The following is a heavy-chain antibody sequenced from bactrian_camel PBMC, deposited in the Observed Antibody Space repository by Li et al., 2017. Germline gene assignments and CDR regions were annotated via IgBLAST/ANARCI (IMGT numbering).Heavy chain of an antibody. V-gene: IGHV3S1*01. CDR1: GYTYSSYC. Sequence: HVQLVESGGALVQPGGSLRLSCAASGYTYSSYCMGWFRQAPGKEREGVATISPSSGSIYYADYVKGRFTISRDNAKNTLYLQMNNLKPEDSAMYYCAAGRGGGGMGYWGQGTQVTVS. CDR3: AAGRGGGGMGY. CDR2: ISPSSGSI. J-gene: IGHJ6*01. D-gene: IGHD7*01.